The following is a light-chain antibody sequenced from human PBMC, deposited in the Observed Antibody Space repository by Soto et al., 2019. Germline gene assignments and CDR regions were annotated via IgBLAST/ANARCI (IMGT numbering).Light chain of an antibody. V-gene: IGLV7-46*01. Sequence: QAVVTQEPSLTVSPGGTVTLTCGSSTGAVTSGHYPYWFQQKPGQAPRTLIYDASNKHSWTPARFSGSLLGDKAALTLSGAQPEDEADYYCLLCYSGAVVFGGGTKVTVL. CDR3: LLCYSGAVV. J-gene: IGLJ2*01. CDR1: TGAVTSGHY. CDR2: DAS.